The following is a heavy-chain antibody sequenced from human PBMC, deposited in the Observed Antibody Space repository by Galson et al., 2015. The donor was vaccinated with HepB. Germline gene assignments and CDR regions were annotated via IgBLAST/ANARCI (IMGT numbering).Heavy chain of an antibody. CDR2: INHSGST. J-gene: IGHJ4*02. D-gene: IGHD6-19*01. V-gene: IGHV4-34*01. Sequence: QVQLQESGPGLVKPSETLSLTCAVYGGSFSGYYWSWIRQPPGKGLEWIGEINHSGSTNYNPSLKSRVTISVDTSKNQFSLKLSSVTAADTAVYYCARGSRATYFIAVAGIPFFDYWGQGTLVTVSS. CDR1: GGSFSGYY. CDR3: ARGSRATYFIAVAGIPFFDY.